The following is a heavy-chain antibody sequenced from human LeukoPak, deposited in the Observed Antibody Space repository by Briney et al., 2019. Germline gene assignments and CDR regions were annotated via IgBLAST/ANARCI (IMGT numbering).Heavy chain of an antibody. Sequence: SETLSLTCTVSGGSISSGDYYWSWIRQPPGKGLEWIGYVYYSGSTYYNPSLKSRVTISVDTSKNQFSLKLSSVTAADTAVYYCARQPTGDHPFDYWGQGTLVTVSS. D-gene: IGHD7-27*01. CDR3: ARQPTGDHPFDY. CDR2: VYYSGST. CDR1: GGSISSGDYY. J-gene: IGHJ4*02. V-gene: IGHV4-30-4*08.